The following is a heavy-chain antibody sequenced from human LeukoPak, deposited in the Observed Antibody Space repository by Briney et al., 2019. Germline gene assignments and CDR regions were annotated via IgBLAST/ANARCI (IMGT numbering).Heavy chain of an antibody. D-gene: IGHD2-15*01. Sequence: TGGSLRLSCAASGFTFSSYSMNWVRQAPGKGLEWVSYISSSSSTIYYADSVKGRFTISRDNAKNSLYLQMNSLRAEDTAVYYCARDATYSPWYFDLWGRGTLVTVSS. CDR2: ISSSSSTI. J-gene: IGHJ2*01. CDR3: ARDATYSPWYFDL. V-gene: IGHV3-48*04. CDR1: GFTFSSYS.